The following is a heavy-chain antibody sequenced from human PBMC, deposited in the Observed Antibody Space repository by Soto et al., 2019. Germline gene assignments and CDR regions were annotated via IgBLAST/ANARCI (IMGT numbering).Heavy chain of an antibody. CDR1: GFTFSSYG. Sequence: QVQLVESGGGVVQPGRSLRLSCAASGFTFSSYGMHWVRQAPGRGLEGVAVIWYDGSNKYYADSVKGRFTISRDNSKNTLYLQMNSLRAEDTAVYYCARGVSYYYYGMDVWGQGTTVTVSS. CDR3: ARGVSYYYYGMDV. J-gene: IGHJ6*02. CDR2: IWYDGSNK. V-gene: IGHV3-33*01.